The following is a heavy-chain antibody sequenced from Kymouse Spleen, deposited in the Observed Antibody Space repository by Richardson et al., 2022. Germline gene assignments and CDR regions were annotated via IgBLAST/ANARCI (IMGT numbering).Heavy chain of an antibody. Sequence: QVQLVQSGAEVKKPGASVKVSCKASGYTFTGYYMHWVRQAPGQGLEWMGWINPNSGGTNYAQKFQGWVTMTRDTSISTAYMELSRLRSDDTAVYYCARALYDSSGYYAFDIWGQGTMVTVSS. CDR3: ARALYDSSGYYAFDI. V-gene: IGHV1-2*04. CDR2: INPNSGGT. CDR1: GYTFTGYY. D-gene: IGHD3-22*01. J-gene: IGHJ3*02.